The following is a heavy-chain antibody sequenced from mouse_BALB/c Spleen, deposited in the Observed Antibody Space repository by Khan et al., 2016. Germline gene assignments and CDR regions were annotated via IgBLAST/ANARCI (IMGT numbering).Heavy chain of an antibody. CDR1: GYTFTSYW. Sequence: QVQLQQSGAELAKPGASVKMSCKASGYTFTSYWMHWVKQRPGQGLEWIGYINPSTGYTEYNQKFKDKATLTADKSSSPAYMQLSSLTSEDSAVYDCARRAYYGNYLFAYWGQGTLVTVSA. D-gene: IGHD2-10*01. V-gene: IGHV1-7*01. J-gene: IGHJ3*01. CDR2: INPSTGYT. CDR3: ARRAYYGNYLFAY.